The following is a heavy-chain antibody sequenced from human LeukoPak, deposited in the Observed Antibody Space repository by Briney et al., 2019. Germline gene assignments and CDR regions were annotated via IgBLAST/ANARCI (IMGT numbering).Heavy chain of an antibody. D-gene: IGHD3-3*01. V-gene: IGHV4-61*02. J-gene: IGHJ4*02. Sequence: SQTLSLTCTVSGGSISSGSYYWSWIRQPAGKGLEWIGRIYTSGSTNYNPSLKSRVTISVDTSKNQFSLKLSSVTAADTAVYYCARAQLNDFWSGYIDYWGQGTLVTVSS. CDR2: IYTSGST. CDR1: GGSISSGSYY. CDR3: ARAQLNDFWSGYIDY.